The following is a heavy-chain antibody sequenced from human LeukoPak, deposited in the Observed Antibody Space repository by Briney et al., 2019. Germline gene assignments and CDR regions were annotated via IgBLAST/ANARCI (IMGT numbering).Heavy chain of an antibody. CDR2: ISYDGSNK. CDR1: GFTFSSYA. V-gene: IGHV3-30*01. Sequence: GGSLRLSCAASGFTFSSYAMHGVRQAPGKGLEGVAVISYDGSNKYYADSVKGRFTISRDNSKNTLYLQMNSLRAEDTAVYYCARDEAAAGKDWGQGTLVTVSS. CDR3: ARDEAAAGKD. D-gene: IGHD6-13*01. J-gene: IGHJ4*02.